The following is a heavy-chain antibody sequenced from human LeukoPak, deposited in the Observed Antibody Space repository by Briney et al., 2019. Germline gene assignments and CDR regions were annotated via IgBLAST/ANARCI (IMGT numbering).Heavy chain of an antibody. CDR2: INPNSGGT. CDR1: GYTFTGYY. D-gene: IGHD6-13*01. J-gene: IGHJ5*02. CDR3: ARGGRKQQLVLTWFDP. Sequence: ASVKVSCKASGYTFTGYYMHWVRQAPGQGLEWMGWINPNSGGTNYAQKFQGRVTMTRDTSISTAYMELSRLRSDDTAVYYCARGGRKQQLVLTWFDPWGQGTLVTVSS. V-gene: IGHV1-2*02.